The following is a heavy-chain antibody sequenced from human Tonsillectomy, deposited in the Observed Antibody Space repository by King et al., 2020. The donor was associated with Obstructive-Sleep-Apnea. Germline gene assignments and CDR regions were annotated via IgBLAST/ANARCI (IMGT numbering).Heavy chain of an antibody. CDR3: ARLPGGNSGMDV. CDR2: IYDSGST. Sequence: QLQESGPGLVKPSQTLSLTCTVSGGSIISGGYHWSWIRQHPGKGLEWIGYIYDSGSTYYNPSLKSRIAISVDTSKNQFSLKLRSVTAADTAVYYCARLPGGNSGMDVWGQGTTVTVSS. CDR1: GGSIISGGYH. V-gene: IGHV4-31*03. J-gene: IGHJ6*02. D-gene: IGHD3-16*01.